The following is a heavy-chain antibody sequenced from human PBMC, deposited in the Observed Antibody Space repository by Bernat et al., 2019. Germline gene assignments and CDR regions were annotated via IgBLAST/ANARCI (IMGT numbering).Heavy chain of an antibody. CDR2: IYYSGST. Sequence: QVQESGPGLVKPSETLSLTCTVSGGSISSGDYYWSWIRQPPGKGLEWIGYIYYSGSTYYNPSLKSRVTISVDTSKNQFSLKLSSVTAADTAMYYCARGSYDILTGYSWGQGTLVTVSS. V-gene: IGHV4-30-4*01. D-gene: IGHD3-9*01. J-gene: IGHJ4*02. CDR3: ARGSYDILTGYS. CDR1: GGSISSGDYY.